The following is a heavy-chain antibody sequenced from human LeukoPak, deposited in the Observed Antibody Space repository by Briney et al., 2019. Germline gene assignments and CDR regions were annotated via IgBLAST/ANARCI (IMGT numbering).Heavy chain of an antibody. CDR3: AKSNKYYYDSSGYRYFDY. CDR1: GFTFSSYA. D-gene: IGHD3-22*01. Sequence: PGGSLRLSCAASGFTFSSYAMSWVRQAPGKGLEWVSAISGSGGSTYYADSVKGRFTISRDNSKNTLYLQMNSLRAEDTAVYYCAKSNKYYYDSSGYRYFDYWGQGTLVTVSS. V-gene: IGHV3-23*01. CDR2: ISGSGGST. J-gene: IGHJ4*02.